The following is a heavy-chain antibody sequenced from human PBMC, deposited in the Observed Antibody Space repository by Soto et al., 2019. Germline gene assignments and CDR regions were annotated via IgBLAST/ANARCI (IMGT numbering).Heavy chain of an antibody. D-gene: IGHD2-15*01. CDR1: GYTFTSYY. Sequence: ASVKVSCKASGYTFTSYYMHWVRQAPGQGLEWMGIINPSGGSTSYAQKFQGRVTMTRDTSTSTVYMELSSLRSEDTAGYYCARATPLGNCSGGSCFTGNIDYWG. V-gene: IGHV1-46*03. J-gene: IGHJ4*01. CDR3: ARATPLGNCSGGSCFTGNIDY. CDR2: INPSGGST.